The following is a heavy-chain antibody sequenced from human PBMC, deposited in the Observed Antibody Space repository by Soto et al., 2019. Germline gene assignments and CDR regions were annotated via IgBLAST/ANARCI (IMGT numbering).Heavy chain of an antibody. D-gene: IGHD3-22*01. CDR2: MNPNSGNT. Sequence: QVQLVQSGAEVKKPGASVKVSCKASGYTFTSYDVNWVRQATGQGLEWMGWMNPNSGNTGYAQKFQGRVTMTRNTSISTDYMELSGLRSEATAVYYCARELTMIVDNWGQGNLVAVSS. V-gene: IGHV1-8*01. J-gene: IGHJ4*02. CDR1: GYTFTSYD. CDR3: ARELTMIVDN.